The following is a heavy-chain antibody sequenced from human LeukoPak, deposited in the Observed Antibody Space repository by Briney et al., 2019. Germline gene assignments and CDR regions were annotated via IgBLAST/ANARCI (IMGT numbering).Heavy chain of an antibody. Sequence: ASVKVSCKTSGFTFTGYYVHWVRQAPGQGLEWMGWINLNSGGTTYAQNFQGRVTMTRDTSISTAYTELSRLRSDDTAVYFCAKDAVTVATPYFDFWGQGTLVTVSS. V-gene: IGHV1-2*02. CDR1: GFTFTGYY. CDR2: INLNSGGT. J-gene: IGHJ4*02. CDR3: AKDAVTVATPYFDF. D-gene: IGHD4-11*01.